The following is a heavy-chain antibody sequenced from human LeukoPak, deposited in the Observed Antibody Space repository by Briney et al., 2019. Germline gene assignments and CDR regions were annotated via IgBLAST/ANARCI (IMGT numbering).Heavy chain of an antibody. CDR1: GGTFSSYA. J-gene: IGHJ4*02. CDR3: ARGIAAAGGTGLCFDY. CDR2: IIPIFGTA. V-gene: IGHV1-69*05. Sequence: GSSVKVSCKASGGTFSSYAISWVRQAPGQGLEWMGGIIPIFGTANYAQKFQGRVTITTDESTSTAYMEVSSLRSEDTAVYYCARGIAAAGGTGLCFDYWGQGTLVTVSS. D-gene: IGHD6-13*01.